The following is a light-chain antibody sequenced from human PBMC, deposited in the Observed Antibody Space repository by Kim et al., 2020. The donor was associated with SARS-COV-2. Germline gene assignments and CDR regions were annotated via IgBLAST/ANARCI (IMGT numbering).Light chain of an antibody. CDR2: AAS. CDR1: QSIRNY. CDR3: QQSHSPPYT. Sequence: SASVGDRVTITCRASQSIRNYLDWYQHKPGKPPKVLIYAASTLQSGVPSRFSGSGSGTDFTLTISSLQPEDFATYYCQQSHSPPYTFGQGTNLEI. J-gene: IGKJ2*01. V-gene: IGKV1-39*01.